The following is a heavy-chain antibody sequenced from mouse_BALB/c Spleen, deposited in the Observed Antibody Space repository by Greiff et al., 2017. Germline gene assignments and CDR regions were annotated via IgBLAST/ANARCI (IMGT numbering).Heavy chain of an antibody. D-gene: IGHD2-4*01. CDR2: ISSGGSYT. CDR3: TRDGGVYDYYWFAY. CDR1: GFTFSSYT. J-gene: IGHJ3*01. Sequence: EVKLVESGGGLVKPGGSLKLSCAASGFTFSSYTMSWVRQTPEKRLEWVPTISSGGSYTYYPDSVKGRFTSSRDNAKNTLDLQMIRLMSEDTAKYYYTRDGGVYDYYWFAYWGQGTLVTVSA. V-gene: IGHV5-6-4*01.